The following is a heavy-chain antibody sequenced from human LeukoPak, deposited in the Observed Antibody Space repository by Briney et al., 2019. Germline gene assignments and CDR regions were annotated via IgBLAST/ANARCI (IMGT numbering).Heavy chain of an antibody. CDR3: ARDSGSGRSFDY. V-gene: IGHV1-2*02. CDR1: GYTFTGYY. CDR2: INPNSGGT. D-gene: IGHD1-26*01. Sequence: ASVKVSCKASGYTFTGYYMHRLRQAPGQGLEWMGWINPNSGGTNYAQKFQGRVTMTRDTSISTAYMELSRLRSDDTAVYYCARDSGSGRSFDYWGQGTLVTVSS. J-gene: IGHJ4*02.